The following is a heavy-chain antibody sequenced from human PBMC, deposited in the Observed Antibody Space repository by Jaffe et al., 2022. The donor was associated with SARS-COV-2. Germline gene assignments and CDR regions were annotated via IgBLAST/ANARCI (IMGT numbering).Heavy chain of an antibody. CDR2: FYYTGST. Sequence: QVQLQESGPRLVKPSETLSLTCELSGVSITYYYWSWFRQPPGKGLEWIAYFYYTGSTNYNPSLKSRVTISADPASYQFSLNLTSVTAADTAVYYCARGLGYAPDVWFDSWGQGTLVTVSS. CDR1: GVSITYYY. J-gene: IGHJ5*01. D-gene: IGHD5-12*01. CDR3: ARGLGYAPDVWFDS. V-gene: IGHV4-59*13.